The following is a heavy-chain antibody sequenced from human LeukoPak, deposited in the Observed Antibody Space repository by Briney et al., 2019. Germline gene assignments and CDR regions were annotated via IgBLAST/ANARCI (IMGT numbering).Heavy chain of an antibody. V-gene: IGHV4-34*01. CDR2: ITHSGGG. CDR3: ARRAGAPDFDV. CDR1: GGPFVGYY. J-gene: IGHJ4*02. Sequence: SDTLSLTCTVSGGPFVGYYLTWIRQPPGKGLEWIGEITHSGGGNYNPSLKSRVTISVDSSQNRFSLKVLSVTAADTAVYYCARRAGAPDFDVWGLGTLVSVSS. D-gene: IGHD3-10*01.